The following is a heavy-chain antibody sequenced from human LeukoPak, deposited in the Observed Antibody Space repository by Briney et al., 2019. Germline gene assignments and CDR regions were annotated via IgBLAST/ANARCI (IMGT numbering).Heavy chain of an antibody. Sequence: GASVKVSCKASGYTFTSYYMHWVRQAPGQGLEWMGWINPNSGGTNYAQTLQGRVTMTRDTSISTAYMELSRLRADDTAVYYCASPDRLGYCSSVSCYSRDVFDIWGQGTRVTVSS. CDR2: INPNSGGT. D-gene: IGHD2-2*02. J-gene: IGHJ3*02. CDR3: ASPDRLGYCSSVSCYSRDVFDI. V-gene: IGHV1-2*02. CDR1: GYTFTSYY.